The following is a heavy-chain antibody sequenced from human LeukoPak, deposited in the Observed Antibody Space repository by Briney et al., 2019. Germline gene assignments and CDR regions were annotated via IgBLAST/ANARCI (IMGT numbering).Heavy chain of an antibody. CDR3: TRDSANYHFAY. CDR1: GFTFSSYA. CDR2: ISGSGGAT. V-gene: IGHV3-23*01. Sequence: GGSLRLSCAASGFTFSSYAMSWVRQAPGKGLEWVSAISGSGGATYYADSVKGRFTISRDNSKNIVFLQMNDLRTEDTAFYYCTRDSANYHFAYWGQGALVTVSS. D-gene: IGHD4/OR15-4a*01. J-gene: IGHJ4*02.